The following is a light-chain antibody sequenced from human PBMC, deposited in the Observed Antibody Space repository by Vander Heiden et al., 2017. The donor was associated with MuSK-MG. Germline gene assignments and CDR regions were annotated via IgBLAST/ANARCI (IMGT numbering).Light chain of an antibody. CDR1: QRVSGNY. CDR2: DVS. V-gene: IGKV3-20*01. J-gene: IGKJ1*01. CDR3: QEDATSLRT. Sequence: DIVLTQSPGSLSMSPGERATLSCRASQRVSGNYLAWHQQKPGLAPRLLIYDVSTKATGIPDRFRGRASGTDFTLTIMILEPADSAVYYCQEDATSLRTFSQG.